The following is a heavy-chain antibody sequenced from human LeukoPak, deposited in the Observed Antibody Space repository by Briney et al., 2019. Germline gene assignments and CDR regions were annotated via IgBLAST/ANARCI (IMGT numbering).Heavy chain of an antibody. V-gene: IGHV3-21*01. D-gene: IGHD6-13*01. CDR1: GFTFSSYS. CDR2: ISSSSSYI. Sequence: GGSLRLSCAASGFTFSSYSMNWVRQAPGKGLEWVSSISSSSSYIYYADSVKGRFTISRDNAKNPLYLQMNSLRAEDTAVYYCARDSSSGLRGYDYWGQGTLVTVSS. J-gene: IGHJ4*02. CDR3: ARDSSSGLRGYDY.